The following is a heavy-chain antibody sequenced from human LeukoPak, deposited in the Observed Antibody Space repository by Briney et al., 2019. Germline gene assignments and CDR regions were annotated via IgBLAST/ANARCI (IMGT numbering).Heavy chain of an antibody. CDR3: ARDWETNGAYDCFDH. CDR2: IIPIFGTA. J-gene: IGHJ4*02. D-gene: IGHD5-12*01. Sequence: SVKVSCKASGGTFSSYAISWVRQAPGQGLEWMGGIIPIFGTANYAQKVQGRVTMTTDSSTSTAYMELRGLRSDDTAVYYCARDWETNGAYDCFDHWGQGTLVTVAS. CDR1: GGTFSSYA. V-gene: IGHV1-69*05.